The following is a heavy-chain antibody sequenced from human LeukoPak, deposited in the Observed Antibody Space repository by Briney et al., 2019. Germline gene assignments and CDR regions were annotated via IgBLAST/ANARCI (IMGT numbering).Heavy chain of an antibody. Sequence: GGSLRLSGAASGFPFSGYSLTWVRQAPGKGLVWVSRINTDGSNTNYADSVKGRFTISRDNAKNTLYLQMSSLRAEDTAVYYCARDFLHLGGWGQGTMVTVSS. CDR1: GFPFSGYS. V-gene: IGHV3-74*01. CDR3: ARDFLHLGG. CDR2: INTDGSNT. D-gene: IGHD3-16*01. J-gene: IGHJ3*01.